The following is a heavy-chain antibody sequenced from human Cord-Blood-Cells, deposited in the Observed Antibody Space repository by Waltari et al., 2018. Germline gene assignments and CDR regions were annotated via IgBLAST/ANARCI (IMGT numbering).Heavy chain of an antibody. D-gene: IGHD3-10*01. Sequence: QLQLQESGPGLVKPSETLSLTCTVSGGSISSSSYYWGWIRQPPGKGLGWIGSIYYSGGTSYNPSLKSRVTISVDTSKNQFSLKLSSVTAADTAVYYCARRFVWFDPWGQGTLVTVSS. CDR3: ARRFVWFDP. J-gene: IGHJ5*02. V-gene: IGHV4-39*01. CDR2: IYYSGGT. CDR1: GGSISSSSYY.